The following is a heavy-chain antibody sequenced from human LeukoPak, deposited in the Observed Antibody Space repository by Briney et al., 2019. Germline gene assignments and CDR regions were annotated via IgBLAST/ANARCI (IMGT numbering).Heavy chain of an antibody. Sequence: GGPLRLSCAASGFTFSSYAMHWVRQAPGKGLEWVAVISYDGSNKYYADSVKGRFTISRDNSKNTLYLQMNSLRAEDTAVYYCASGFYSSGWYYDAFDIWGQGTMVTVSS. CDR3: ASGFYSSGWYYDAFDI. CDR2: ISYDGSNK. J-gene: IGHJ3*02. CDR1: GFTFSSYA. V-gene: IGHV3-30*04. D-gene: IGHD6-19*01.